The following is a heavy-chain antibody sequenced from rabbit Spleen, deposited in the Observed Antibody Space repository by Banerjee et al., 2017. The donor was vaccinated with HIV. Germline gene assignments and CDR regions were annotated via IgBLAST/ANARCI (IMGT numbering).Heavy chain of an antibody. CDR3: ARDYTYRYSGYSL. J-gene: IGHJ6*01. V-gene: IGHV1S45*01. D-gene: IGHD1-1*01. CDR1: GFDLSSGYY. Sequence: QEQLEESGGDLVKPGASLTLTCTASGFDLSSGYYMCWVRQAPGKGLEWIACIDTGSSGNTYYANWAKGRFTISKASSTTVTLQMTSLTAADTATYFCARDYTYRYSGYSLWGQGTLVTVS. CDR2: IDTGSSGNT.